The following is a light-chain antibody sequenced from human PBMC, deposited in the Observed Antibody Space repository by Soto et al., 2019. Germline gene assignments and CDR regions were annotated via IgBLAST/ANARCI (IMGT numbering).Light chain of an antibody. CDR1: QSVTNSY. CDR3: QQYNNWPQT. Sequence: VMTQSPVTLSVSPGERATLSCRASQSVTNSYLAWYQQKPGQAPRLLIFGASTRATDIPARFSGSGSGTEFTLTISSLQSEDFAEYHCQQYNNWPQTFGQGTKVDIK. CDR2: GAS. V-gene: IGKV3-15*01. J-gene: IGKJ1*01.